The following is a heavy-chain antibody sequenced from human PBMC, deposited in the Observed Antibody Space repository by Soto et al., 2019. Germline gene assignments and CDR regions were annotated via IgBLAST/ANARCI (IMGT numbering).Heavy chain of an antibody. D-gene: IGHD3-3*01. V-gene: IGHV3-48*01. CDR3: ARGAAYYDGDRAHYFDY. Sequence: GGSLRLSCAASGFTFSSYSTNWVRQAPGKGLEWVSYISSSSSTIYYADSVKGRFTISRDNAKNSLYLQMNSLRAEDTAVYYCARGAAYYDGDRAHYFDYWGQGTLVTSPQ. CDR2: ISSSSSTI. CDR1: GFTFSSYS. J-gene: IGHJ4*02.